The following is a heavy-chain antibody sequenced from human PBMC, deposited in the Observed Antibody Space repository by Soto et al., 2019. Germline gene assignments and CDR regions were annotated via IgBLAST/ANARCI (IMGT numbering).Heavy chain of an antibody. J-gene: IGHJ4*02. CDR2: IGGGGGST. V-gene: IGHV3-23*01. CDR3: AKERLGRGADY. Sequence: EVQLLESGGDLVQPGGSLRLSCAASGFAFANYAMTWVRQAPGKGLEWVSTIGGGGGSTYYADPVKGRFTISRDNSKNPVYLQMNSLRAEDTAVYFCAKERLGRGADYWGQGTLVTVSS. D-gene: IGHD1-1*01. CDR1: GFAFANYA.